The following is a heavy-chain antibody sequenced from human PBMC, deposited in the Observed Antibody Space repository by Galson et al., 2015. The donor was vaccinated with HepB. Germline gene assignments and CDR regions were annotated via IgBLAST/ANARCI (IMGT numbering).Heavy chain of an antibody. Sequence: SLRLSCAASGFAFDSHAMSWVRQAPGRGLEWISGITGKGDSTFCADPVKGRFTVSRDNSNNMLYLQMNSLRAEDAGLYFCAKGYGLFDSWGQGILVTVSS. V-gene: IGHV3-23*01. D-gene: IGHD3-16*01. CDR3: AKGYGLFDS. CDR2: ITGKGDST. CDR1: GFAFDSHA. J-gene: IGHJ5*01.